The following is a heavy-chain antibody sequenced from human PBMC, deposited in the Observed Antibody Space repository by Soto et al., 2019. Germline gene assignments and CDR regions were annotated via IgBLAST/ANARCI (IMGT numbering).Heavy chain of an antibody. Sequence: QVQLQESGPGLVKPSETLSLTCTVSGGSISSYYWSWIRQPPGKGLEWIGYIYYSGSTKYNPSLKSRVTISVDTSKNQFSLKLSSVTAADTAVYYCARDLGGWFDPWGQGTLVTVSS. CDR2: IYYSGST. CDR1: GGSISSYY. V-gene: IGHV4-59*01. CDR3: ARDLGGWFDP. J-gene: IGHJ5*02. D-gene: IGHD3-16*01.